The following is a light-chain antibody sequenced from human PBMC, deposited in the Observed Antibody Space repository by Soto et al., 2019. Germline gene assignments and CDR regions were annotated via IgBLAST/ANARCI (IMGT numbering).Light chain of an antibody. Sequence: AIQMTQSPSSLSASVGDRVTITCRASQDISDDVGWYQQTPGKAPKLLISGASRLQSGVPSRFSGSGSGAACTLTITSLRPEDSATYYCLQNHNYPRTFGQWTKVEI. CDR1: QDISDD. CDR3: LQNHNYPRT. J-gene: IGKJ1*01. CDR2: GAS. V-gene: IGKV1-6*01.